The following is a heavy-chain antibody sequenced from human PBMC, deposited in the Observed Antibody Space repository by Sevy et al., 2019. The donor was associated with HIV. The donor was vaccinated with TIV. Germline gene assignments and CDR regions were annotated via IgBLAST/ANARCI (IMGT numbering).Heavy chain of an antibody. Sequence: SETLSLTCTVSGGSISSSSYYWGWIRQPPGKGLEWIGSINYSGSTYYNPSLKRRVTISVDTSKNQFSLKLSSVTAADTAVYYCARLDFWSGYPYFDYWGQGTLVTVSS. J-gene: IGHJ4*02. V-gene: IGHV4-39*01. CDR2: INYSGST. CDR3: ARLDFWSGYPYFDY. D-gene: IGHD3-3*01. CDR1: GGSISSSSYY.